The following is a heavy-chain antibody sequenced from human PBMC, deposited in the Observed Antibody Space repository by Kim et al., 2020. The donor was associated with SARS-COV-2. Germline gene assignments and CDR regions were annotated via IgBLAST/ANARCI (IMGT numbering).Heavy chain of an antibody. J-gene: IGHJ4*02. V-gene: IGHV3-15*01. CDR3: TIYSYGSSHY. D-gene: IGHD5-18*01. Sequence: GGYLRLSCAASGFTLTNAWMTWVRQAPGKGLEWVGRIKSKTDGGTTDYAAPVKDRFTISRDDSKNTLYLQMNSLETEDTAVYYCTIYSYGSSHYWGPGTRVTVSS. CDR1: GFTLTNAW. CDR2: IKSKTDGGTT.